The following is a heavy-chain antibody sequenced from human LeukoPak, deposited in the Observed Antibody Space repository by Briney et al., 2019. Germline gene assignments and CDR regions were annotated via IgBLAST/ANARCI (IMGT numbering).Heavy chain of an antibody. Sequence: GGSLRLSCAASGFTFSSYWMTWVRQAPGKGLEWVANIKQDGSEKYYVDSVKGRFTISRDNANNSLYLQMSSLRAEDTAVYYCARAATKEVVVSKYWGQGTLVTVSS. CDR1: GFTFSSYW. CDR2: IKQDGSEK. V-gene: IGHV3-7*01. CDR3: ARAATKEVVVSKY. J-gene: IGHJ4*02. D-gene: IGHD3-22*01.